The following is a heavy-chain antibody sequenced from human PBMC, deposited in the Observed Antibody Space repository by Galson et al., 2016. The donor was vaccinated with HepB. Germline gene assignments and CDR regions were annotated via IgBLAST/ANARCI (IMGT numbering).Heavy chain of an antibody. Sequence: SETLSLTCLVRGGTFNNYFWAWIRQTPGKGLEWIGEINASGVTKYNPSLRSRVTLSEDTSKNQFSLNLTSLTVADAAMYYCARAPYSSRLYKYFQYWGQGTLVTVSS. J-gene: IGHJ1*01. V-gene: IGHV4-34*01. CDR1: GGTFNNYF. CDR3: ARAPYSSRLYKYFQY. D-gene: IGHD4-11*01. CDR2: INASGVT.